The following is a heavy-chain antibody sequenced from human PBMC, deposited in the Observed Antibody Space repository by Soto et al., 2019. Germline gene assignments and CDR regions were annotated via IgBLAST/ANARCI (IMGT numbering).Heavy chain of an antibody. CDR1: GFTFSSYD. CDR2: IGTAGDT. V-gene: IGHV3-13*01. Sequence: PGGSLRLSCAASGFTFSSYDMHWVRQATGKGLEWVSFIGTAGDTYYPGSVKGRFTITRENAKNSLYLQMNSLRAGDTAVYYCARASDSSGGYPAYYFDYWGQGTLVTVS. CDR3: ARASDSSGGYPAYYFDY. J-gene: IGHJ4*02. D-gene: IGHD6-19*01.